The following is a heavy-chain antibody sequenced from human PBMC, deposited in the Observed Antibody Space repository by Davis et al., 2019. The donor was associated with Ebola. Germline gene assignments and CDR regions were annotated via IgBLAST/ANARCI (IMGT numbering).Heavy chain of an antibody. V-gene: IGHV1-46*01. CDR2: INPSGGST. CDR1: GYTFTSYY. Sequence: ASVKVSCKASGYTFTSYYMHWVRQAPGQGLEWMGIINPSGGSTSYAQKFQGRVTMTRDTSTSTVYMELSSLRSEDTAVYYCASYCTGGVCYRDYGMDVWGQGTTVTVSS. CDR3: ASYCTGGVCYRDYGMDV. J-gene: IGHJ6*02. D-gene: IGHD2-8*02.